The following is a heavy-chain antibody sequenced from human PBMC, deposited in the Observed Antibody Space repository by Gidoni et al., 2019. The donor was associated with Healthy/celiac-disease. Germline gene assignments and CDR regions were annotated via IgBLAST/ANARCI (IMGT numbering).Heavy chain of an antibody. J-gene: IGHJ4*02. Sequence: QVQLVQSGAEVKKPGASVKVSCKASGYTFTRYGISWVRQAPGQGLEWMGWISAYNGTTNYAQKLQGRVTMTTDTSTSTAYMELRSLRSDDTAVYYCARSRWYYYGSGSPLESDYWGQGTLVTVSS. D-gene: IGHD3-10*01. V-gene: IGHV1-18*01. CDR1: GYTFTRYG. CDR2: ISAYNGTT. CDR3: ARSRWYYYGSGSPLESDY.